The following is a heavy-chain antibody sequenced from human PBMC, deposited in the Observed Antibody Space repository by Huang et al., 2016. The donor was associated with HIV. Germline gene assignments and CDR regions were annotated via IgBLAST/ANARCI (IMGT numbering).Heavy chain of an antibody. D-gene: IGHD3-10*01. CDR1: GGSIRSSDYH. J-gene: IGHJ6*03. Sequence: QLLLQESGPGLVKPSEALALTCAVSGGSIRSSDYHWGWIRQPPGKGLEWIGSIYYKGSTHYSPSLKSRGTIAVDTSKNLCVLNLTSMTAADTAVYYCARHREGPVAYYSGWGSHLNYMDVWGRGRTVVVSS. CDR2: IYYKGST. CDR3: ARHREGPVAYYSGWGSHLNYMDV. V-gene: IGHV4-39*01.